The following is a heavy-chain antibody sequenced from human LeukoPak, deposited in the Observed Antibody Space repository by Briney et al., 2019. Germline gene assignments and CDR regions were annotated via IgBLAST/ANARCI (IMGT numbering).Heavy chain of an antibody. CDR3: ARNLVGATRHPFDY. CDR2: IIPIFGTA. D-gene: IGHD1-26*01. J-gene: IGHJ4*02. CDR1: GYTFTSYG. Sequence: ASVKVSCKASGYTFTSYGISWVRQAPGQGLEWMGGIIPIFGTANYAQKFQGRVTITTDESTSTAYLELSSLRSEDTAVYYCARNLVGATRHPFDYWGQGTLVTVSS. V-gene: IGHV1-69*05.